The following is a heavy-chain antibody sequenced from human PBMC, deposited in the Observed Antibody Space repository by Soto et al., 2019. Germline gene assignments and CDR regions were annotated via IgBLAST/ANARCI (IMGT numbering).Heavy chain of an antibody. CDR3: ARDQTEYYYDSSGYPPLAVDY. CDR1: GYTFTSYY. V-gene: IGHV1-46*01. CDR2: INPSGGST. Sequence: GASVKVSCKASGYTFTSYYMHWVRQAPGQGLEWMGIINPSGGSTSYAQKFQGRVTMTRDTSTSTVYMELSSLRSEDTAVYYCARDQTEYYYDSSGYPPLAVDYWGQGTLSPSPQ. J-gene: IGHJ4*02. D-gene: IGHD3-22*01.